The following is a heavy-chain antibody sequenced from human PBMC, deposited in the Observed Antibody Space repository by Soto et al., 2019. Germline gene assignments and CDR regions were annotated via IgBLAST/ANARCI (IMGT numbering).Heavy chain of an antibody. J-gene: IGHJ6*02. V-gene: IGHV3-30*18. D-gene: IGHD5-12*01. Sequence: QVQLVESGGGVVQPGTFLRLSCAASGFTFSSHGMHWVRQAPGKGLEWVAVIQFDGSKTYYADSVKGRFTISRDNSKNTLYLQMNSLRTEDSAVYYCANDVDNTWSLGHGMDVWGQGTTVTVSS. CDR3: ANDVDNTWSLGHGMDV. CDR2: IQFDGSKT. CDR1: GFTFSSHG.